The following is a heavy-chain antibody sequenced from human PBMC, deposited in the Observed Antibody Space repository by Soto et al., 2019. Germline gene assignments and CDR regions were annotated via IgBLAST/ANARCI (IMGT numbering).Heavy chain of an antibody. CDR3: ARGMTTVTTLDY. D-gene: IGHD4-4*01. CDR2: IYYSGST. V-gene: IGHV4-59*12. J-gene: IGHJ4*02. CDR1: GGSISPYY. Sequence: SETLSLTCTVSGGSISPYYWSWIRQPPGKGLEWIGYIYYSGSTSYNPSLKSRVTIAIDTSKNQFSLKLSSVTAADTAVYYCARGMTTVTTLDYWGQGTLVTVSS.